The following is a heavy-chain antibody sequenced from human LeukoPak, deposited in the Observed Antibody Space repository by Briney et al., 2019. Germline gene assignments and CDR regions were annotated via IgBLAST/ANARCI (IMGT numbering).Heavy chain of an antibody. CDR1: GGTFSSYA. CDR2: IIPIFGTA. CDR3: ARGRAEYYDILTGYYSDY. V-gene: IGHV1-69*06. D-gene: IGHD3-9*01. J-gene: IGHJ4*02. Sequence: SVKVSCKASGGTFSSYAISWVRQAPGQGLEWMGGIIPIFGTANYAQKFQGRVTITADKSTSTAYMELSSLRSEDTAVYYCARGRAEYYDILTGYYSDYWGQGTLVTVSS.